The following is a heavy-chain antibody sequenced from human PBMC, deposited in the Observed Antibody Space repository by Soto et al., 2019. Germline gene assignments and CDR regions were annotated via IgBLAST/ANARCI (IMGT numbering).Heavy chain of an antibody. CDR3: AGSFGVTRNFDY. J-gene: IGHJ4*02. V-gene: IGHV4-59*01. CDR2: IYYSGST. CDR1: GVSISSYY. D-gene: IGHD4-17*01. Sequence: SETLSLTCTVSGVSISSYYWSWIRQPPGKGLEWIGYIYYSGSTNYNPSLKSRVTISVDTSKNQFSLKLSSVTAADTAVYYCAGSFGVTRNFDYWGQGTLVTVSS.